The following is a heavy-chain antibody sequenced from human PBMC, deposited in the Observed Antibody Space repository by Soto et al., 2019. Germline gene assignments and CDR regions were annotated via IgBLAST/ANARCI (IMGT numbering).Heavy chain of an antibody. CDR3: AKARTAKAANEDDY. Sequence: QVQLVESGGGVVQPGTSLRLSCAGSGFTFSFYGMQWVRQAPGKGLEWVAVIAHDGSVQYYADSVKGRFTISRDNSKNMIYLQMNSLRSGDTAVYYCAKARTAKAANEDDYWGQGILVTVSS. D-gene: IGHD6-13*01. CDR2: IAHDGSVQ. J-gene: IGHJ4*02. CDR1: GFTFSFYG. V-gene: IGHV3-30*18.